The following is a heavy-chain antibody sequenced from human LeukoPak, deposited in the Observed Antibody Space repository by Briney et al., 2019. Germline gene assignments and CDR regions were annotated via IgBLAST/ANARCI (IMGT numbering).Heavy chain of an antibody. V-gene: IGHV1-69*05. Sequence: ASVKVSCKASGGTLRSYAISWVRQAPGKGLEWMAGIIPIFGTANYAQKFQGRVTITNDESTSTAYLEMSSLRSEDTAVYYCARVGYRYYDIVTGYYPVDYWGQGTLVTVSS. D-gene: IGHD3-9*01. J-gene: IGHJ4*02. CDR2: IIPIFGTA. CDR1: GGTLRSYA. CDR3: ARVGYRYYDIVTGYYPVDY.